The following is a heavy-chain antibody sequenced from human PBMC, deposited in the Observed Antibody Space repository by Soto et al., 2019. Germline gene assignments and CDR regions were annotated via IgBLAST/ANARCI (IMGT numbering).Heavy chain of an antibody. Sequence: AETLSLTCAVSGYSISTGVNWAWIREPPGKGLEWIGSIYHSGNTYYNLSLKSRVTISSDTSKNQISLKLSSVTAADTALYYCARDLGTGFSQLDSWGQGTLVTVSS. V-gene: IGHV4-38-2*01. CDR2: IYHSGNT. CDR1: GYSISTGVN. J-gene: IGHJ4*02. D-gene: IGHD6-19*01. CDR3: ARDLGTGFSQLDS.